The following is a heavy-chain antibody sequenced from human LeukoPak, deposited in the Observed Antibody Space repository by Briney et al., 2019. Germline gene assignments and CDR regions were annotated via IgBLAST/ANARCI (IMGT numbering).Heavy chain of an antibody. J-gene: IGHJ4*02. CDR1: GGSISSYY. D-gene: IGHD3-22*01. CDR3: ARRGYYDSSGAFDY. Sequence: SETLSLTCTVSGGSISSYYWSWIRQPPGKGLEWIGYIYYSGSTNYSPSLKSRVTISVDTSKNQFSLKLSSVTAADTAVYYCARRGYYDSSGAFDYWGQGTLVTVSS. CDR2: IYYSGST. V-gene: IGHV4-59*08.